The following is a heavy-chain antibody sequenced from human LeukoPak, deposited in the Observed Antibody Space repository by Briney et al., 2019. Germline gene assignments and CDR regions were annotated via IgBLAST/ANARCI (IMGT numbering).Heavy chain of an antibody. V-gene: IGHV1-2*02. J-gene: IGHJ6*03. CDR1: GYTFTGYY. CDR2: INPNSGGT. Sequence: ASVKVSCKASGYTFTGYYMHWVRQAPGQGLEWMGWINPNSGGTNYAQKFQGRVTMTRDTSISTAYMELSRLRSDDTAVYYCARGHRAGSGWANYCYYYMDVWGKGTTVTISS. D-gene: IGHD6-19*01. CDR3: ARGHRAGSGWANYCYYYMDV.